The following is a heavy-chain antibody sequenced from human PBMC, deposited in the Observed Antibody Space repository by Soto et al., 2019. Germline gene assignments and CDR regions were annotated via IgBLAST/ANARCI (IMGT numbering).Heavy chain of an antibody. J-gene: IGHJ4*02. CDR3: ARLGFLEWLPNY. CDR1: GGSISSSSYY. V-gene: IGHV4-39*01. Sequence: QLQLQESGPGLVKPSETLSLTCTVSGGSISSSSYYWGWIRQPPGKGLEWIGRIYYSGTTYYNPSLKSTVTISIATSNNQFSLKLSSVTAADTAVYYCARLGFLEWLPNYWGQGTLVTVSS. CDR2: IYYSGTT. D-gene: IGHD3-3*01.